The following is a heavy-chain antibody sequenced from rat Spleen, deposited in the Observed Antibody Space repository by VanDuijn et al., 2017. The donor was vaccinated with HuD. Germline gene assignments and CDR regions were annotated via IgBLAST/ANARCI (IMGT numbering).Heavy chain of an antibody. CDR3: ARDMSRTIAAKSYYYFDF. D-gene: IGHD1-2*01. J-gene: IGHJ1*01. CDR1: GFTFSDYG. V-gene: IGHV5-20*01. CDR2: ISYDGGST. Sequence: EVKLVESGGGLVQPGRSMKLSCADSGFTFSDYGMAWVLQAPTKGPEWVASISYDGGSTYYRDSVKGRFTVSRDNAKSTLYLQMESLRSEDTATYYCARDMSRTIAAKSYYYFDFWGPGTMVTVSS.